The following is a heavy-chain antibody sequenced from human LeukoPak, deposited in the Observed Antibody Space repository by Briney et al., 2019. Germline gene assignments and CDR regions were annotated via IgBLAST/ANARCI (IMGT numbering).Heavy chain of an antibody. CDR2: INHSGST. D-gene: IGHD3-3*01. CDR1: GGSFSGYY. Sequence: ASETLSLTCAVYGGSFSGYYWSWIRQPPGKGLEWIGEINHSGSTNYNPSLKSRVTISVDTSKNQFSLKLSSVTAADTAVYYCARVGYDFWSGYYFDYWGQGTLVTVSS. CDR3: ARVGYDFWSGYYFDY. V-gene: IGHV4-34*01. J-gene: IGHJ4*02.